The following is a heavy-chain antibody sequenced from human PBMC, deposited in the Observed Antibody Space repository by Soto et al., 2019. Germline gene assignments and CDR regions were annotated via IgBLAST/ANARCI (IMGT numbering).Heavy chain of an antibody. CDR2: ISAYNGNT. CDR3: ARFYASGSYPYDY. CDR1: GYTFTTYG. J-gene: IGHJ4*02. D-gene: IGHD3-10*01. Sequence: ASVTVSCQASGYTFTTYGISWVRQAPGQGLEWMGWISAYNGNTNYAQNLQGRVTMTTDTSTSTAYMELRSLRSDDTAVYYCARFYASGSYPYDYWGQGTLVTVSS. V-gene: IGHV1-18*01.